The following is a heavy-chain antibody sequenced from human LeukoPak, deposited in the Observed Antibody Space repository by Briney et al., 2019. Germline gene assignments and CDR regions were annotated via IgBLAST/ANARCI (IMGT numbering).Heavy chain of an antibody. CDR2: INHSGST. D-gene: IGHD3-10*01. CDR1: GFTFSDYY. Sequence: GSLRLSCAVSGFTFSDYYMSWIRQAPGKGLEWIGEINHSGSTNYNPSLKSRVTISVDTSKNQFSLKLSSVTAADTAVYYCARGRRRFRELLSWFDPWGQGTLVTVSS. V-gene: IGHV4-34*01. CDR3: ARGRRRFRELLSWFDP. J-gene: IGHJ5*02.